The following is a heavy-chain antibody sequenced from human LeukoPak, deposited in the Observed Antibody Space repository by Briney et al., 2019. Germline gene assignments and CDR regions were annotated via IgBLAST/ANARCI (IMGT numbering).Heavy chain of an antibody. V-gene: IGHV3-30-3*01. D-gene: IGHD3-22*01. J-gene: IGHJ4*02. CDR1: GFTFSINA. CDR2: ISYDGTKQ. Sequence: GRSLRLSCEGSGFTFSINAMHWVRQAPGKGLEWLAVISYDGTKQYFADSVKGRFTISRDNVKNSLYLEMNSLRVEDSAVYYCARDHYFDISGYLDYWGQGTPVTVSP. CDR3: ARDHYFDISGYLDY.